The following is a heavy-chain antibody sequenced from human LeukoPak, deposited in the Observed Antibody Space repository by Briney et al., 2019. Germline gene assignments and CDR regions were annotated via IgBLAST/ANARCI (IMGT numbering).Heavy chain of an antibody. CDR1: GGSFSGYY. CDR2: INHSGST. CDR3: ARADDFWSGYYRNYYYYYMDV. V-gene: IGHV4-34*01. D-gene: IGHD3-3*01. Sequence: SETLSLTCAVYGGSFSGYYWSWIRQPPGKGLDWIGEINHSGSTNYNPSLKSRVTISVDTSKNQFSLKLSSVTAADTAVYHCARADDFWSGYYRNYYYYYMDVWGKGTTVTVSS. J-gene: IGHJ6*03.